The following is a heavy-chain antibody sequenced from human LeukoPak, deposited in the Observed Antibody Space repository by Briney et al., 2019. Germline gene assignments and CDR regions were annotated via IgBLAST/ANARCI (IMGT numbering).Heavy chain of an antibody. J-gene: IGHJ4*02. CDR1: GYTFTSYG. CDR3: VKRNWDSSSRLVEY. CDR2: INPNSGGT. D-gene: IGHD6-6*01. V-gene: IGHV1-2*02. Sequence: ASVKVSCKASGYTFTSYGISWVRQAPGQGLEWMGWINPNSGGTNYAQKFQGRVTMTRDTSISTAYMELSRLRSDDTAVYYCVKRNWDSSSRLVEYWGQGTLVTVSS.